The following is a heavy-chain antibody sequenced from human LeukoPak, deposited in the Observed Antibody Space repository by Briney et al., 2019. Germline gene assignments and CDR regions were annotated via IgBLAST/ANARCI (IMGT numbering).Heavy chain of an antibody. J-gene: IGHJ4*02. CDR2: ISSSSSYI. D-gene: IGHD4-17*01. V-gene: IGHV3-21*01. Sequence: GGSLRLSCAASGFTFSSYSMNWVRQAPGKGLEWVSSISSSSSYIYYADSVKGRFTISRDNAKNSLYLQMNSLRAEDTAVYYCARRGDYGDLRYDYWGQGTLVTVSS. CDR1: GFTFSSYS. CDR3: ARRGDYGDLRYDY.